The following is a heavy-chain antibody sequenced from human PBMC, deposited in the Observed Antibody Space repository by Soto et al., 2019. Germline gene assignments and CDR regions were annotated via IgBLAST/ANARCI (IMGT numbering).Heavy chain of an antibody. D-gene: IGHD3-9*01. Sequence: PSETLSLTCTVSGDSISSYYWSWIRQPPGKGLEWIGYIYYSGYTNYNPSLKSRVTISVDTSKNQFSLKLSSVTAADTAVYYCAREDYDSLDDWGQGTLVTVSS. CDR3: AREDYDSLDD. CDR2: IYYSGYT. V-gene: IGHV4-59*01. CDR1: GDSISSYY. J-gene: IGHJ4*02.